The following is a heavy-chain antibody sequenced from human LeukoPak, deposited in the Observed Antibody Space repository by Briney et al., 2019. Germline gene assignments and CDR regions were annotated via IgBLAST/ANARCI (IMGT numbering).Heavy chain of an antibody. CDR3: ARRVAAHPTYGMDV. J-gene: IGHJ6*02. Sequence: PGESLKISCRGSGYGFTSYWITWVRQMPGKGLEWMGRIDPADSYTNYSPSFQGHVTISADKSITTAYLQWSSLKASDTAMYYCARRVAAHPTYGMDVWGQGTTVTVSS. D-gene: IGHD6-13*01. V-gene: IGHV5-10-1*01. CDR1: GYGFTSYW. CDR2: IDPADSYT.